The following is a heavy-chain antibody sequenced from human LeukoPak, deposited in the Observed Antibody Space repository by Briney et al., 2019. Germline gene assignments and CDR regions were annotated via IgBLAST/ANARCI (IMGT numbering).Heavy chain of an antibody. CDR1: GGSISSSNFY. CDR2: IYYSGST. V-gene: IGHV4-39*07. Sequence: SETLSLTCTVSGGSISSSNFYWGWIRQPPGKGLEWIGSIYYSGSTYYNPSLKSRVTMSVDTSKNQFSLKLSSVTAADTAVYYCARAYYDILTGYYEYWYFDLWGRGTLVTVSS. J-gene: IGHJ2*01. D-gene: IGHD3-9*01. CDR3: ARAYYDILTGYYEYWYFDL.